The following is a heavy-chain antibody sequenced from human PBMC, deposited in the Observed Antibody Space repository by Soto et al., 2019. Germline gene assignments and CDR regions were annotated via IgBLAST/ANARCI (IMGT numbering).Heavy chain of an antibody. CDR1: GFTVSSNF. D-gene: IGHD3-10*01. V-gene: IGHV3-53*04. J-gene: IGHJ6*02. CDR2: IYSGGST. Sequence: EVQLVESGGGLVQPGGSLRLSCAVSGFTVSSNFMSWVRQAPGKGLEWVSVIYSGGSTYYTDSVKGRFTISRHSSTIFLNLQMASLRPETPPGYYCAGDRVFPRFRGSDVMAVWGQGPPSTVSS. CDR3: AGDRVFPRFRGSDVMAV.